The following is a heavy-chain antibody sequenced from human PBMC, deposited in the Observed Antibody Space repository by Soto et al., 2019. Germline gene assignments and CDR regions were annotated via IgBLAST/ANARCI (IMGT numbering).Heavy chain of an antibody. J-gene: IGHJ6*02. Sequence: ASVKASCKASGYTFTSYDISWVRQAPGQGLEWMGRISTYNGDTNYPQSLQGRLTMTTDTSTNTAYMELRSLRSDDTAVYYCARDPYNVLMVNAPNLYGMDVWGQGTTVTVSS. CDR1: GYTFTSYD. CDR3: ARDPYNVLMVNAPNLYGMDV. D-gene: IGHD2-8*01. V-gene: IGHV1-18*01. CDR2: ISTYNGDT.